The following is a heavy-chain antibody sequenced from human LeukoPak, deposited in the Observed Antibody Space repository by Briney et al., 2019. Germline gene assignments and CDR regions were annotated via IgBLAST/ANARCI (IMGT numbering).Heavy chain of an antibody. CDR3: ARGRSYGDYGGFDP. CDR1: GGSFSGYY. V-gene: IGHV4-59*01. Sequence: SETLSLTCAVYGGSFSGYYWSWIRQPPGKGLEWIGYIYYSGSTNYNPSLKSRVTISVDTSKNQFSLKLSSVTAADTAVYYCARGRSYGDYGGFDPWGQGTLVTVSS. D-gene: IGHD4-17*01. J-gene: IGHJ5*02. CDR2: IYYSGST.